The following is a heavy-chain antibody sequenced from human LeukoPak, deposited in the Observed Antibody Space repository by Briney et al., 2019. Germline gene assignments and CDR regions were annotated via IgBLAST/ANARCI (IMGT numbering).Heavy chain of an antibody. V-gene: IGHV3-30*01. J-gene: IGHJ4*02. CDR1: GFTFSSYA. CDR3: ARDREGYCSSTSCFFTPDY. Sequence: GGSLRLSCAASGFTFSSYAMHWVRQAPGKGLEWVAVISYDGSNKYYADSVKGRFTISRDNSKNTLYLQMNSLRAEDTAVYYCARDREGYCSSTSCFFTPDYWGQGTLVTVSS. CDR2: ISYDGSNK. D-gene: IGHD2-2*01.